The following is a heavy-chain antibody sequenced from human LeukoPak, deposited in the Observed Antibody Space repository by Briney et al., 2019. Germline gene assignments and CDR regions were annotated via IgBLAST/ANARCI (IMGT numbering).Heavy chain of an antibody. CDR1: GYTLTELS. V-gene: IGHV1-24*01. D-gene: IGHD6-19*01. Sequence: ASVKVSCKVSGYTLTELSMHWVRQAPGKGLEWMGGFDPEDGETIYAQKFQGRVTMTEGTSTDTAYMELSSLRSEDTAVYYCATHSRQWLVKFDYWGQGTLVTVSS. CDR2: FDPEDGET. J-gene: IGHJ4*02. CDR3: ATHSRQWLVKFDY.